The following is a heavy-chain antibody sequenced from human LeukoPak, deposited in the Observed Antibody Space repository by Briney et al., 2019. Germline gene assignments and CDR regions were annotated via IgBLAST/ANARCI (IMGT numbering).Heavy chain of an antibody. CDR1: GFTFSSYS. J-gene: IGHJ4*02. D-gene: IGHD3-22*01. V-gene: IGHV3-21*01. CDR2: ISSSSSYI. CDR3: ARDYYDSSGQWYYFDY. Sequence: GGSLRLSCAASGFTFSSYSMNWVRQAPEKGLEWVSSISSSSSYIYYADSVKGRFTISRDNAKNSLYLQMSSLRAEDTAVYYCARDYYDSSGQWYYFDYWGQGTLVTVSS.